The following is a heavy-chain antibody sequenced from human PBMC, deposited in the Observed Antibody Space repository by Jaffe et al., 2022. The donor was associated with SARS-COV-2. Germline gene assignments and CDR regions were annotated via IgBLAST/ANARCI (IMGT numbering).Heavy chain of an antibody. CDR1: GFTFSSYA. V-gene: IGHV3-23*04. CDR2: ISGSGGST. CDR3: AKDRSTMVRGVIITHLFDP. D-gene: IGHD3-10*01. J-gene: IGHJ5*02. Sequence: EVQLVESGGGLVQPGGSLRLSCAASGFTFSSYAMSWVRQAPGKGLEWVSAISGSGGSTYYADSVKGRFTISRDNSKNTLYLQMNSLRAEDTAVYYCAKDRSTMVRGVIITHLFDPWGQGTLVTVSS.